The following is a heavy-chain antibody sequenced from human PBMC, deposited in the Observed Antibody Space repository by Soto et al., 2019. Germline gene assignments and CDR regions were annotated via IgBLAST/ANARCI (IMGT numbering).Heavy chain of an antibody. V-gene: IGHV4-4*02. CDR2: IYHSGST. Sequence: QVQLQESGPGLVKPSGTLSLTCAVSGGSISSSNCWSWVRQPPGKGLEWIGEIYHSGSTNFNPSPQGRIHKTIGQSQDQFPPKPEPVTGGGQAVVFFAGVSRTLLYGLGRWGQGDTVTVSS. D-gene: IGHD2-15*01. J-gene: IGHJ6*01. CDR1: GGSISSSNC. CDR3: AGVSRTLLYGLGR.